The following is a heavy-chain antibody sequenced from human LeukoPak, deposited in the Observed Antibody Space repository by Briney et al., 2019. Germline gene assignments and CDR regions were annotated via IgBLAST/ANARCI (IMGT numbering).Heavy chain of an antibody. D-gene: IGHD3-10*01. V-gene: IGHV1-18*01. CDR2: ISIYSGNA. CDR3: ARGRSGGTTWARNPSSTYSLDY. CDR1: GYTLVNYG. J-gene: IGHJ4*02. Sequence: ASVKVSCKASGYTLVNYGINWVRQSPGQGLEWMGWISIYSGNAKVAPNFQGRVTMTRDTSPNTAYMELGSLRSEDTAVYYCARGRSGGTTWARNPSSTYSLDYWGQGTLVTVSS.